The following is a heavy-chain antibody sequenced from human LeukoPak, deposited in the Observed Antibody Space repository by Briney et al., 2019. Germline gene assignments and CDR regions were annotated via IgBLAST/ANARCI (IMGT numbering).Heavy chain of an antibody. J-gene: IGHJ4*02. V-gene: IGHV4-34*01. CDR3: ATTYVWGSYRSNAPFDY. CDR2: INHSGST. CDR1: GGSFSGYY. D-gene: IGHD3-16*02. Sequence: PSETLSLTCAVYGGSFSGYYWSWIRQPPGKGLEWIGEINHSGSTNYNPSLKSRVTISVDTSKNQFSLKLSSVTAADTAVYYCATTYVWGSYRSNAPFDYWGQGTLVNVSS.